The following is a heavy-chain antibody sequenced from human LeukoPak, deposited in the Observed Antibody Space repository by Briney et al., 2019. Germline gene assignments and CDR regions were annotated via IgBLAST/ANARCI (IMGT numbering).Heavy chain of an antibody. CDR2: FNPEKDET. D-gene: IGHD2-2*01. V-gene: IGHV1-24*01. J-gene: IGHJ5*02. CDR3: ARDCSTSCYWFGP. CDR1: GYTLTGLV. Sequence: ASVKVSCKASGYTLTGLVVHWVRQAPGKGLEWLAGFNPEKDETLYAQKFQGRVTMTTDTSTSTAYMELRGLKSDDTAVYYCARDCSTSCYWFGPWGQGILVTVAS.